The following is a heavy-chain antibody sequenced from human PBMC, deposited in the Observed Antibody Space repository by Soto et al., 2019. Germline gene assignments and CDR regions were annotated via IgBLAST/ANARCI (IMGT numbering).Heavy chain of an antibody. D-gene: IGHD3-16*01. CDR3: AREKYDYIWGTSRGVWFDP. Sequence: GGSLRLSCAASGFTVSSNYMSWVRQAPGKGLEWVSVIYSGGSTYYADSVKGRFTISRDNSKNTLYLQMNSLRAEDTAVYYCAREKYDYIWGTSRGVWFDPWGQGTLVTVSS. CDR2: IYSGGST. V-gene: IGHV3-66*01. J-gene: IGHJ5*02. CDR1: GFTVSSNY.